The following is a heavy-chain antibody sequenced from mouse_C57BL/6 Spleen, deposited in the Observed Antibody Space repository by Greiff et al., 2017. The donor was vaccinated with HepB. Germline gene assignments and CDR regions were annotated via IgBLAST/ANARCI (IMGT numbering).Heavy chain of an antibody. Sequence: EVNVVESGGGLVQPGGSLKLSCAASGFTFSDYYMYWVRQTPEKRLEWVAYISNGGGSTYYPDTVKGRFTISRDNAKNTLYLQMSRLKSEDTAMYYCARHNSDYFDYWGQGTTLTVSS. CDR1: GFTFSDYY. CDR3: ARHNSDYFDY. CDR2: ISNGGGST. J-gene: IGHJ2*01. V-gene: IGHV5-12*01.